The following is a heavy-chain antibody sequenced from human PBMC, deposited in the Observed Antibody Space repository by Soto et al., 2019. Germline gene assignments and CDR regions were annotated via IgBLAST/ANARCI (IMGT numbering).Heavy chain of an antibody. J-gene: IGHJ5*02. CDR1: GFSFSYYA. D-gene: IGHD3-22*01. Sequence: QVQLMESGGGVVQPGRSLRLSCAASGFSFSYYAMHWVRQSPGKGLEWVAVISYDGNNKYYADSVKGRFTISRDNSKNTLYLQMNSLRAEDTAVYYCAKDAGYYDSSGYYYDHWGQGNLVTVSS. CDR3: AKDAGYYDSSGYYYDH. CDR2: ISYDGNNK. V-gene: IGHV3-30*18.